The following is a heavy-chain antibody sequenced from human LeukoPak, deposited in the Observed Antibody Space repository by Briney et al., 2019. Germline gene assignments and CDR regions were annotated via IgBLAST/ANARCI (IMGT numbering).Heavy chain of an antibody. CDR1: GGSISSSSYY. CDR3: AISYYDSWSGYRPFGY. J-gene: IGHJ4*02. Sequence: SETLSLTCTVSGGSISSSSYYWGWIRQPPGKGLEWIGSIYYSGSTYYNPSLKSRVTISVDTSKNQFSLKLSSVTAADTAVYYCAISYYDSWSGYRPFGYWGQGTLVTVSS. CDR2: IYYSGST. D-gene: IGHD3-3*01. V-gene: IGHV4-39*01.